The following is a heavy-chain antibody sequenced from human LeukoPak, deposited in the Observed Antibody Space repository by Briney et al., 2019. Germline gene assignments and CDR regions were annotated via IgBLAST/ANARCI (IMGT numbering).Heavy chain of an antibody. CDR1: GGSISSGEYH. CDR3: ARAPYSSKGMDV. V-gene: IGHV4-30-4*01. J-gene: IGHJ6*03. Sequence: SQTLSLTCTVSGGSISSGEYHWTWIRQPPGKGLEWIGEINHSGSTNYNPSLKSRVTISVDTSKNQFSLKLSSVTAADTAVYYCARAPYSSKGMDVWGKGTTVTVSS. CDR2: INHSGST. D-gene: IGHD4-11*01.